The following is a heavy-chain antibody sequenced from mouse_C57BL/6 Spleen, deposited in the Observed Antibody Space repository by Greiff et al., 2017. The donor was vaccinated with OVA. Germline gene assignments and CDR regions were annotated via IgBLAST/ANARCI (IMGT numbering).Heavy chain of an antibody. V-gene: IGHV1-26*01. D-gene: IGHD1-1*01. Sequence: EVQLQQSGPELVKPGASVKISCKASGYTFTDYYMNWVKQSPGKSLEWIGDSNPNNGGTSYNQKFKGKATLTVDKSSNTAYMELHSLTSEDSAGYYCGSKTFDYWGQGTTLTVSS. CDR3: GSKTFDY. CDR1: GYTFTDYY. J-gene: IGHJ2*01. CDR2: SNPNNGGT.